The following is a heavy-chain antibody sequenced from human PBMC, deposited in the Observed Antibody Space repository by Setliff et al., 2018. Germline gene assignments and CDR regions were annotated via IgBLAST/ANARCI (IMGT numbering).Heavy chain of an antibody. J-gene: IGHJ4*02. Sequence: ASVKVSCKASGYTFSHSGITWVRQAPGQGLEWMGWISVYTGNTNYAQKLQGRVTMTTDATTNTAHMELRGLTSDDTAVYYCSRLVRYCSKTTCQTASGAEVWGQGTLVTVSS. D-gene: IGHD2-8*01. V-gene: IGHV1-18*01. CDR2: ISVYTGNT. CDR1: GYTFSHSG. CDR3: SRLVRYCSKTTCQTASGAEV.